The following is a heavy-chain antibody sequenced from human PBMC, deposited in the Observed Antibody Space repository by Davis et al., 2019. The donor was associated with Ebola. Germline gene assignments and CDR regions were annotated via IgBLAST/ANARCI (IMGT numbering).Heavy chain of an antibody. CDR2: ISYDGSNK. V-gene: IGHV3-30-3*01. Sequence: PGGSLRLSCAASGFTFSSYAMHWVRQAPGKGLEWVAVISYDGSNKYYADSVKGRFTISRDNSKNTLYLQMNSLRAEDTAVYYCAKDRGQTIHYFDYWGQGTLVTVSS. CDR3: AKDRGQTIHYFDY. J-gene: IGHJ4*02. D-gene: IGHD2-2*02. CDR1: GFTFSSYA.